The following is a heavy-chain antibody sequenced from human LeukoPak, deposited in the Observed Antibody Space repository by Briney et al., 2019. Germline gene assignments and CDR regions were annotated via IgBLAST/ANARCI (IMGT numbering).Heavy chain of an antibody. V-gene: IGHV1-24*01. CDR2: FDPEDGET. CDR1: GYTLTELS. CDR3: ATDLISFELGAARPWLDY. Sequence: APVKVSCKVSGYTLTELSMHWVRQAPGKGVEWMGGFDPEDGETIYAQKFQGRVTMTEDTSTDTAYMELSSLRSEDTAAYYCATDLISFELGAARPWLDYWGQGTLVTVSS. J-gene: IGHJ4*02. D-gene: IGHD6-6*01.